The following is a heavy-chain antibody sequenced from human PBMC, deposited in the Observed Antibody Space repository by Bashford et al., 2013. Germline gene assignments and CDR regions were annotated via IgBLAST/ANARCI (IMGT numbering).Heavy chain of an antibody. J-gene: IGHJ1*01. V-gene: IGHV3-21*04. CDR3: ARDWSYGDYM. CDR2: ITSRSDYR. D-gene: IGHD4-17*01. Sequence: VRQAPGKGLEWVSSITSRSDYRYYAGSLRGRFTISRDDAKNSLYLQIDSLRDEDTAVYYCARDWSYGDYMWGQGTLVTVSS.